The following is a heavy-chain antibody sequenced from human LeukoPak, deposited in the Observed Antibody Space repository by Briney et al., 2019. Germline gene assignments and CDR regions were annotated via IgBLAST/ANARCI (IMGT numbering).Heavy chain of an antibody. CDR1: GFTFSSYG. J-gene: IGHJ4*02. CDR2: IRYDGSTK. CDR3: ARDGIGAATVEYYFDY. D-gene: IGHD2-15*01. V-gene: IGHV3-33*01. Sequence: GGSLRLSCAASGFTFSSYGMHWVRQAPGKGLEWVAVIRYDGSTKYYADSVKGRFIISRDNSKNTLYLQMNSLRAEDTAVYYCARDGIGAATVEYYFDYWGQGTLVAVSS.